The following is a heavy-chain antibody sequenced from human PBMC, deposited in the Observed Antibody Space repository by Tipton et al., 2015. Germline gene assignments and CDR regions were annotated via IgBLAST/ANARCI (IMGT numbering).Heavy chain of an antibody. J-gene: IGHJ4*02. CDR3: AREVWFNDSTGYAY. CDR1: GDSISSSNW. Sequence: TLSLTCSVSGDSISSSNWWSWVRQPPGKVLEWIGEIHHGGSTNYNPSLKSRVTMSVDTSKNQFSLHLSSVTAADTAVYYCAREVWFNDSTGYAYWGQGTLVTVSS. V-gene: IGHV4-4*02. D-gene: IGHD3-22*01. CDR2: IHHGGST.